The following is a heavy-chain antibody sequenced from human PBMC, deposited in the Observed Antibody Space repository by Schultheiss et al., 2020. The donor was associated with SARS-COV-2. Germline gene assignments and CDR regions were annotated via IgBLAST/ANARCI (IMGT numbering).Heavy chain of an antibody. CDR1: GGSISSGDYY. J-gene: IGHJ6*02. V-gene: IGHV4-39*06. CDR2: IYYSGST. CDR3: ARDRMDV. Sequence: SETLSLTCTVSGGSISSGDYYWSWIRQPPGKGLEWIGSIYYSGSTYYNPSLKSRVTISLDTSKNQFILNLNSVTAADTAVYFCARDRMDVWGQGTTVTVSS.